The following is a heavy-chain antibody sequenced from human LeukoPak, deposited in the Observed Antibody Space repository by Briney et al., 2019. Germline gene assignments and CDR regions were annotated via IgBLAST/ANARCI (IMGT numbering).Heavy chain of an antibody. CDR1: AFTFSDYS. Sequence: PGGSLRLSCAASAFTFSDYSMNWVRQAPGKGLEWISYIDTSSFTMYYADSVMGRFTISGDNAKESLYLQMNSLRDEDTAVYYCAREDDSWGPNNLDLWGQGTMVTVSS. CDR2: IDTSSFTM. D-gene: IGHD7-27*01. CDR3: AREDDSWGPNNLDL. V-gene: IGHV3-48*02. J-gene: IGHJ3*01.